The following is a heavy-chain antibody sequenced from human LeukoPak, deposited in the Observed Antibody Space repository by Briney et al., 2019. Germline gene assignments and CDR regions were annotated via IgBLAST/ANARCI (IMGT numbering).Heavy chain of an antibody. V-gene: IGHV4-39*01. CDR1: GGSISSSSYY. CDR3: AGIVVVPAAALGLDAFDI. Sequence: SETLSLTCTVSGGSISSSSYYWGWICQPPGKGLEWIGSIYYSGSTYYNPSLKSRVTISVDTSKNQFSLKLSSVTAADTAVYYCAGIVVVPAAALGLDAFDIWGQGTMVTVSS. CDR2: IYYSGST. D-gene: IGHD2-2*01. J-gene: IGHJ3*02.